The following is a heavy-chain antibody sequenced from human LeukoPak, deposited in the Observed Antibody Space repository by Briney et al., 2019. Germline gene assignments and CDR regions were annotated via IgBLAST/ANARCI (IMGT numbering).Heavy chain of an antibody. CDR1: GGPFSGFY. Sequence: SETLSLTCAVYGGPFSGFYWSWIRQPPGKGLEWIGSIYYSGSTYYNPSFKSRVTISVDTSKNQFSLKLTSVTAADTAVYYCARVLEGATTRFDYWGQGTLVTVSS. D-gene: IGHD1-26*01. V-gene: IGHV4-34*01. CDR2: IYYSGST. J-gene: IGHJ4*02. CDR3: ARVLEGATTRFDY.